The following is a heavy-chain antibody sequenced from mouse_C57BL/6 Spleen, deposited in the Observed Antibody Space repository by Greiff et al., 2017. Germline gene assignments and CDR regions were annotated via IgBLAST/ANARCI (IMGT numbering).Heavy chain of an antibody. J-gene: IGHJ3*01. CDR3: ASRCSSYACFAY. Sequence: QVQLQQSGPELVKPGASVTISCKASGYTFTDYYINWVKQRPGQGLEWIGWIFPGRGSTSYNEKFKGKATLTADKSYSTAYMLLSSLISEYSAVYFCASRCSSYACFAYWGQGTLVTVSA. V-gene: IGHV1-75*01. CDR2: IFPGRGST. D-gene: IGHD1-1*01. CDR1: GYTFTDYY.